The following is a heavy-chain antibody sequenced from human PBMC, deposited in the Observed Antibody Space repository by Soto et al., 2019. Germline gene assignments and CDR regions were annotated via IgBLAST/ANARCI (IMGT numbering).Heavy chain of an antibody. CDR3: ARELWFGELFLDYYYYGMDV. J-gene: IGHJ6*02. CDR1: GFTFSSYG. V-gene: IGHV3-33*01. D-gene: IGHD3-10*01. CDR2: IWYDGSNK. Sequence: GGSLRLSCAASGFTFSSYGMHWVRQAPGKGLEWVAVIWYDGSNKYYADSVKGRFTISRGNSKNTLYLQMDSLRAEDTAVYYCARELWFGELFLDYYYYGMDVWGQGTTVTVSS.